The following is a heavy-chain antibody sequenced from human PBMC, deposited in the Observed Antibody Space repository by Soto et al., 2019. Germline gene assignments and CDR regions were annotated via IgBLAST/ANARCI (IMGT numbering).Heavy chain of an antibody. CDR1: GYTFTNHA. CDR2: INAGKGDT. V-gene: IGHV1-3*05. D-gene: IGHD1-7*01. J-gene: IGHJ4*02. Sequence: QVQLVQSGAEEKKPGASVKVSCKASGYTFTNHAIHWVRQAPGQGLEWMGWINAGKGDTNYPQRFQGRVTITRDTSASTAYMELSSLRSEDTAVYYCARNILGGTTDYWGPGTLVTVSS. CDR3: ARNILGGTTDY.